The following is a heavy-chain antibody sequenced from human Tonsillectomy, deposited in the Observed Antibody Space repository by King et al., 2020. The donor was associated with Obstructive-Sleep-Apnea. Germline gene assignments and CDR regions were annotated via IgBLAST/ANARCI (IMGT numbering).Heavy chain of an antibody. J-gene: IGHJ5*02. CDR2: ISAYNGYT. D-gene: IGHD2-2*01. CDR3: ARVALRYCSSISCYAGWFDP. CDR1: GYTFTNYG. Sequence: QLVQSGAEVKKPGASVKVSCKASGYTFTNYGFSWVRQAPGQGLEWMGWISAYNGYTNYAQKFQGRVTMTTDTSTSTAYMELRSLRSDATAVYYCARVALRYCSSISCYAGWFDPWGQGTLVTVSS. V-gene: IGHV1-18*01.